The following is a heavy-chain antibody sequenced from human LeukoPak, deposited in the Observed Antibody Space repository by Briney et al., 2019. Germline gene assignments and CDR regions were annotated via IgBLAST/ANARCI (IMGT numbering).Heavy chain of an antibody. CDR2: ISGSGGST. CDR3: AKDSVRQQLVLDYYYYMDV. V-gene: IGHV3-23*01. D-gene: IGHD6-13*01. Sequence: GGSLRLSCTVSGFTLSSYEMTWFRQAPGKGLEWVSAISGSGGSTYYADSVKGRFTISRDNSKNTLYLQMNSLRAEDTAVYYCAKDSVRQQLVLDYYYYMDVWGKGTTVTISS. CDR1: GFTLSSYE. J-gene: IGHJ6*03.